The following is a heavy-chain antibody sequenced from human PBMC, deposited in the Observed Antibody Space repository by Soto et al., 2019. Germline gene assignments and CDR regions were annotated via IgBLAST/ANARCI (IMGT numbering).Heavy chain of an antibody. CDR2: INHSGNT. CDR1: GASLSDNY. Sequence: QVHLQQWGAGLLKPSETLSLTCAVYGASLSDNYCNWLRQPPGKGLEWIGEINHSGNTNYNPSLRSRVTMFVSQTQVSLRLTSVTAADTAVYYCARHFDVDPSLDQYYFDLWGRGALVTVSS. CDR3: ARHFDVDPSLDQYYFDL. J-gene: IGHJ2*01. V-gene: IGHV4-34*01. D-gene: IGHD3-9*01.